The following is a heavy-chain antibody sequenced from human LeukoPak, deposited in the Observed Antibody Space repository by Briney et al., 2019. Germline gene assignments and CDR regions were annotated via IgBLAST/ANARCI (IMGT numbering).Heavy chain of an antibody. CDR3: ARIFDYYDSSGYYYNGALDAFDI. J-gene: IGHJ3*02. D-gene: IGHD3-22*01. CDR2: LHYSGST. CDR1: GGSIGSITYY. Sequence: SETLSLTCSASGGSIGSITYYWAWIRQPPGKGLEWIGSLHYSGSTDYNPSLKSRVTVSVDMSKNQFSLKLTSVTAADTAVYYCARIFDYYDSSGYYYNGALDAFDIWGQGTMVTVSS. V-gene: IGHV4-39*01.